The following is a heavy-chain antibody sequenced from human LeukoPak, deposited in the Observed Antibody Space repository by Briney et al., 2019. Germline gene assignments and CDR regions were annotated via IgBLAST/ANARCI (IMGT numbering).Heavy chain of an antibody. Sequence: PGGSLRLSCAPSGVTVSSNYMSTVRQAPGKGLEWVSVLYSGGSTYYADSVKGRFTISRDNSKNTLYLQMNRLRAEDTAVYYCASFEAVAANWFDPWGRGTLVTVSS. V-gene: IGHV3-53*01. CDR3: ASFEAVAANWFDP. CDR2: LYSGGST. D-gene: IGHD6-19*01. CDR1: GVTVSSNY. J-gene: IGHJ5*02.